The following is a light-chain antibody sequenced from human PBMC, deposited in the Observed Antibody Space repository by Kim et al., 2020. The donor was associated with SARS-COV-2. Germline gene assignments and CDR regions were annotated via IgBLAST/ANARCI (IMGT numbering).Light chain of an antibody. CDR1: ASVSNTY. J-gene: IGKJ4*01. V-gene: IGKV3-20*01. CDR2: DTS. CDR3: QHYGSPTLT. Sequence: EIVLTQSPGTLSLSPGERATLSCRASASVSNTYVAWYQQKPGQAPRLLIYDTSSSATGIADRFSGSGSGADFTLTISRLEPEDFAVFYCQHYGSPTLTFCGVTKVDIK.